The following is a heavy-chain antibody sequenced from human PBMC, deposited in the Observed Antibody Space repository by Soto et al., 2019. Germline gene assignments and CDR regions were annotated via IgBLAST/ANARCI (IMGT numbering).Heavy chain of an antibody. V-gene: IGHV1-8*01. J-gene: IGHJ4*02. CDR1: GYTFTSYD. CDR2: MNPNSGNT. CDR3: ARGNSSSYDY. Sequence: VQLVQSGAEVKKPGASVKASCKASGYTFTSYDINWVRQATGQGLEGRGWMNPNSGNTGYAQKFQARVTMTRSTPMSTAYMVLSSLRSEDTAVYYCARGNSSSYDYWGQGTLVTVSS. D-gene: IGHD6-6*01.